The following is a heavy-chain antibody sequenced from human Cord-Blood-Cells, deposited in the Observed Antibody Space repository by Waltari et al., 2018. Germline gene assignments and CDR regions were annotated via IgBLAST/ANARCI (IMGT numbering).Heavy chain of an antibody. CDR3: ARQGQQLVRDWFDP. Sequence: QLQLQESGPGLVKPSETLSLTCTVSGGSISSSSYYWGWIRPPPGKGLEWIGSIYYSGSTYYNPSLKSRVTISVDTSKNQFSLKLSSVTAADTAVYYCARQGQQLVRDWFDPWGQGTLVTVSS. CDR2: IYYSGST. D-gene: IGHD6-13*01. V-gene: IGHV4-39*01. J-gene: IGHJ5*02. CDR1: GGSISSSSYY.